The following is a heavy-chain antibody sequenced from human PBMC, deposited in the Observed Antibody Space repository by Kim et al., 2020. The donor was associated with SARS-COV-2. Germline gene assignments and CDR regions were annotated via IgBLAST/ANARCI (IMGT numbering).Heavy chain of an antibody. CDR2: IYYSGST. CDR3: ARDLQTQYYYGSGSLNAFDI. CDR1: GGSISSSSYY. Sequence: SETLSLTCTVSGGSISSSSYYWGWIRQPPGKGLEWIGSIYYSGSTYYNPSLKSRVTISVDTSKNQFSLKLSSVTAADTAVYYCARDLQTQYYYGSGSLNAFDIWGQGTMVTVSS. J-gene: IGHJ3*02. V-gene: IGHV4-39*07. D-gene: IGHD3-10*01.